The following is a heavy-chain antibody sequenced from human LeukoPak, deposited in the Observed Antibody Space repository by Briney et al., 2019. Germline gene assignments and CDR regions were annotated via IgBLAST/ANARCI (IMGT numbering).Heavy chain of an antibody. D-gene: IGHD6-13*01. CDR2: IYYSGST. CDR3: ARGSWGSWPYFDY. Sequence: SETLSLTCTVSGGSISSGGYYWSWIRRHPRKGLEWIGYIYYSGSTYYNPSLKSRVTISVDTSKNQFSLKLSSVTAADTAVYYCARGSWGSWPYFDYWGQGTLVTVSS. J-gene: IGHJ4*02. CDR1: GGSISSGGYY. V-gene: IGHV4-31*03.